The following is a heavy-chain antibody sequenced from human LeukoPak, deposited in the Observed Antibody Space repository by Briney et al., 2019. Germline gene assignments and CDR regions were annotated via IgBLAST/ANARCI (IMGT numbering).Heavy chain of an antibody. D-gene: IGHD3-10*01. Sequence: GGSLRLSCAASGFTFSSYSMNWVRHAPGKGLGWVSSISSSSSYIYYADSVKGRFTISRDNAKNSLYLQMNSLRAEDTAVYYCARVHDYYGSGSYLSYFDYWGQGTLVTVSS. V-gene: IGHV3-21*01. CDR3: ARVHDYYGSGSYLSYFDY. CDR2: ISSSSSYI. J-gene: IGHJ4*02. CDR1: GFTFSSYS.